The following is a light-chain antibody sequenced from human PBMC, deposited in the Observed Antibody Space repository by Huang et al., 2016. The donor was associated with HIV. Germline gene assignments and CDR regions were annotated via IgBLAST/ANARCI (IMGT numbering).Light chain of an antibody. Sequence: EIVMTQSPATLSVSPGERATLSCRASQGVRNNIAWYKQKPGQTPRLLIHGASTRATGSAAKFSGRGSGTDFTLTITSLQPEDSAVYYCQHYNNWPPWTFGPGTQVEI. J-gene: IGKJ1*01. CDR1: QGVRNN. CDR3: QHYNNWPPWT. CDR2: GAS. V-gene: IGKV3D-15*01.